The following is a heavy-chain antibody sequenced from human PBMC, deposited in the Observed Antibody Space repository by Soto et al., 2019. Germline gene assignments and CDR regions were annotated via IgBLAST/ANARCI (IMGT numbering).Heavy chain of an antibody. Sequence: PGGSLRLSCPASGFTSSSYWMHWVRQVPGKGLVSVSRINSEGTVTIYADYEKGRFTISRDNAKNTLYLQMNSLRAEDTAVYYCVRDYDSSGYNSDYWGQGTPVTVSS. CDR3: VRDYDSSGYNSDY. J-gene: IGHJ4*02. CDR2: INSEGTVT. V-gene: IGHV3-74*01. D-gene: IGHD3-22*01. CDR1: GFTSSSYW.